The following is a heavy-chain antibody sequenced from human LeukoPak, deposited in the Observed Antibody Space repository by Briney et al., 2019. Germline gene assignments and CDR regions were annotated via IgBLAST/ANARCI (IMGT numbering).Heavy chain of an antibody. J-gene: IGHJ4*02. CDR3: ARVLVDTAMGIDY. CDR1: GFTVSSNY. Sequence: PGGSLRLSCAASGFTVSSNYMSWVRQAPGKGLVWVSRINTDGSSTTYADSVKGRFTISRDNAKNTLFLQMNSLRAEDTAVYYCARVLVDTAMGIDYWGQGTLVTVSS. CDR2: INTDGSST. V-gene: IGHV3-74*01. D-gene: IGHD5-18*01.